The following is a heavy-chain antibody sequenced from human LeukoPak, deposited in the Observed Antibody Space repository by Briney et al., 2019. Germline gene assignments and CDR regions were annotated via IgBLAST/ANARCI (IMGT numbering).Heavy chain of an antibody. CDR2: IIPIFGIA. D-gene: IGHD6-19*01. CDR1: GGTFSSYA. CDR3: AEIAVAGSGEHDY. V-gene: IGHV1-69*04. J-gene: IGHJ4*02. Sequence: SVKVSCKASGGTFSSYAISWVRQAPGRGLEWMGRIIPIFGIANYAQKFQGRVTIIADKSTSTAYMELSSLRSEDTAVYYCAEIAVAGSGEHDYWGQGTLVTVSS.